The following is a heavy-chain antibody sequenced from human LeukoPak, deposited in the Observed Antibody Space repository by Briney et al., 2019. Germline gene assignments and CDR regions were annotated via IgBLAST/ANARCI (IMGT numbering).Heavy chain of an antibody. J-gene: IGHJ4*02. CDR1: EFTFSSNY. Sequence: GGSLRLSCAASEFTFSSNYMNWVRQAPGKGLEWVSVIDSGGSTYYADSVKGRFTISRDNSKNTLYLQMNSLRVEDTAVYYCARGSRPVYNLLTGKRYFDYWGQGTLLTVSS. V-gene: IGHV3-53*01. CDR3: ARGSRPVYNLLTGKRYFDY. D-gene: IGHD3-9*01. CDR2: IDSGGST.